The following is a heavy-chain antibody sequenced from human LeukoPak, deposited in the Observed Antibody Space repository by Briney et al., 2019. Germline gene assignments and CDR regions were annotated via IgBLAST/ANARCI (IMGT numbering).Heavy chain of an antibody. V-gene: IGHV3-21*01. Sequence: RSGGSLRLSCAASGFTFSSYSMNWVPQAPGKGLEWVSSISSSSSYIYYADSVKGRFTISRDNAKNSLYLQMNSLRAEDTAVYYCASRSGYSSDDGMDVWGKGTTITVSS. CDR3: ASRSGYSSDDGMDV. J-gene: IGHJ6*04. CDR2: ISSSSSYI. CDR1: GFTFSSYS. D-gene: IGHD6-19*01.